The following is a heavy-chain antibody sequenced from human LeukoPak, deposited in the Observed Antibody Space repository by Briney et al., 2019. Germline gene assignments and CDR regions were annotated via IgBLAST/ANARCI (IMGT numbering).Heavy chain of an antibody. J-gene: IGHJ4*02. D-gene: IGHD6-19*01. Sequence: GGSLRLSCAASGFAFSSYSMNWVRQAPGKGLEWVSSISSSSSYIYYADSVKGRFTISRDNAKDSLYLQMNSLRAEDTAVYYCASAQWLAYWGQGTLVTVSS. CDR3: ASAQWLAY. CDR1: GFAFSSYS. V-gene: IGHV3-21*01. CDR2: ISSSSSYI.